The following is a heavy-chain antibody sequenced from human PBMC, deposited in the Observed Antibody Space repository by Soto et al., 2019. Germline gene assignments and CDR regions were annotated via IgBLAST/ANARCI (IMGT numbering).Heavy chain of an antibody. Sequence: SLRLSCAASGFTFSRYSMHWVRQAPGKGLEWVAAISYDETNESYADSVKGRFTISSDISKNTMFLQMSSLRPEDTAVYFCSRAPFDSSGYFAYWGQGTLVTVSS. V-gene: IGHV3-30-3*01. CDR1: GFTFSRYS. D-gene: IGHD3-22*01. J-gene: IGHJ4*02. CDR3: SRAPFDSSGYFAY. CDR2: ISYDETNE.